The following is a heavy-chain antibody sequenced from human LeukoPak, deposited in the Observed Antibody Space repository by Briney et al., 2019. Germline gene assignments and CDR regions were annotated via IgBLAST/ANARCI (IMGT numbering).Heavy chain of an antibody. V-gene: IGHV3-23*01. CDR3: AKDRPNFYATSGAYYKPRGDF. CDR2: IASSGRTP. D-gene: IGHD3-10*01. Sequence: GGSLRLSCKASGFTFNTHAMSWVRQAPEKGLEWVASIASSGRTPFYADSVRGRFTISRDNSENTLYLQMNSLRGEDTAVYYCAKDRPNFYATSGAYYKPRGDFWGQGSLVTVSS. J-gene: IGHJ4*02. CDR1: GFTFNTHA.